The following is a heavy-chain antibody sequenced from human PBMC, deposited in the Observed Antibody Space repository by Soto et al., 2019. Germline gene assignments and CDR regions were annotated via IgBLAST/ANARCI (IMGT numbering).Heavy chain of an antibody. J-gene: IGHJ4*02. CDR3: AKDAGGTEYYFDY. V-gene: IGHV3-43*01. D-gene: IGHD2-15*01. CDR2: ITWDGAYT. CDR1: GFTFDDFT. Sequence: GGSLRLSCAASGFTFDDFTMHWVRQAPGKGLEWVSTITWDGAYTYYADSVKGRFTISRDNSKNSLYLQMHSLRTDDSALYHCAKDAGGTEYYFDYWGQGTLVTVSS.